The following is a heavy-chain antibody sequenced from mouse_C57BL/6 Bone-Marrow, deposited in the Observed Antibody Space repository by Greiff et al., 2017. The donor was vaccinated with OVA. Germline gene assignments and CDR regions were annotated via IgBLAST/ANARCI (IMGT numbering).Heavy chain of an antibody. D-gene: IGHD1-1*01. V-gene: IGHV1-26*01. CDR2: INPNNGGT. J-gene: IGHJ4*01. CDR3: ARGTVVAYYYAMDY. CDR1: GYTFTDYY. Sequence: EVQLQQSGPELVKPGASVKISCKASGYTFTDYYMNWVKQSHGKSLEWIGDINPNNGGTSYNQKFKGKGTLTVDKSSSSSYMELRSLTSEDSAVYYCARGTVVAYYYAMDYWGQGTSVTVSS.